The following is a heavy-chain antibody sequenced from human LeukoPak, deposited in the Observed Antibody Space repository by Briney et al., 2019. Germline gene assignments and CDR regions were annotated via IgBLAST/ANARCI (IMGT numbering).Heavy chain of an antibody. CDR1: GFTFSRYW. CDR2: IKTGGSDT. Sequence: TGGSLRLSCVASGFTFSRYWMNWVRQAPGKGLVWVSRIKTGGSDTAYADSVKGRFTISRDNAKNTLYLQMNSLRPEDTAVYYCAFHNSSGNFGYWGQGTLVTVS. V-gene: IGHV3-74*01. CDR3: AFHNSSGNFGY. J-gene: IGHJ4*02. D-gene: IGHD3-22*01.